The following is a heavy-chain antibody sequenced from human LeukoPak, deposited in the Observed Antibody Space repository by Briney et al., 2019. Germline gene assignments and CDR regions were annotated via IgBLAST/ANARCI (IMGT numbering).Heavy chain of an antibody. Sequence: GGSLRLSCAASGFTFSSYTMSWVRQAPGKGLEWVSGITSSGTYTYYVDSVKGRFTISRDNSKNMLYVQMTSLRAEDTAVYYCGXPELPXGQGTLVTV. CDR1: GFTFSSYT. D-gene: IGHD1-1*01. J-gene: IGHJ1*01. CDR2: ITSSGTYT. CDR3: GXPELP. V-gene: IGHV3-23*01.